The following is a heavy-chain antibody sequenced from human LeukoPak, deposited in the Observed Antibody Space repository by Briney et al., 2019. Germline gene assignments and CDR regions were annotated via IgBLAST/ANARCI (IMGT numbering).Heavy chain of an antibody. CDR1: GFTFSSYA. V-gene: IGHV3-30-3*01. CDR2: ISYDGSNK. D-gene: IGHD3-22*01. J-gene: IGHJ4*02. Sequence: GGSLRLSCAASGFTFSSYAMHWVRQAPGKGLEWVAVISYDGSNKYYADSVKGRFTISRDNFKNTLYLQMNSLRAEDTAVYYCARNPYYYDSSGYYPWYFDYWGQGTLVTVSS. CDR3: ARNPYYYDSSGYYPWYFDY.